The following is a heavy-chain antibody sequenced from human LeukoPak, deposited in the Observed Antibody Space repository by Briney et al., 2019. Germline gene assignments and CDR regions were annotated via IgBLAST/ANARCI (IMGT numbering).Heavy chain of an antibody. V-gene: IGHV3-21*01. Sequence: GGTLRLSCAASGFTFSTYSMNWVREAPGKGRKWVSCISRSSSYIYYAVSVKGRFTIYRDNAKDSLSLQMTSLRAEDTAVYYCGRKHITMIIVADPSGAFDIWGQGTRVTVS. CDR1: GFTFSTYS. CDR2: ISRSSSYI. CDR3: GRKHITMIIVADPSGAFDI. J-gene: IGHJ3*02. D-gene: IGHD3-22*01.